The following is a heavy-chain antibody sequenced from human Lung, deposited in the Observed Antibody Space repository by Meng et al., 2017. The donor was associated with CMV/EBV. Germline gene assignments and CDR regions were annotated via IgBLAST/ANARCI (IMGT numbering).Heavy chain of an antibody. Sequence: GGSXRLSCAASGFTFDDYAMHWVRQAPGKGLEWVSLISWDGGSTYYADSVKGRFTISRDNSKSSLYLQMNGLRAEDTALYHCAKYYYGLDVWGQGTTVTVSS. J-gene: IGHJ6*02. V-gene: IGHV3-43D*03. CDR3: AKYYYGLDV. CDR1: GFTFDDYA. CDR2: ISWDGGST.